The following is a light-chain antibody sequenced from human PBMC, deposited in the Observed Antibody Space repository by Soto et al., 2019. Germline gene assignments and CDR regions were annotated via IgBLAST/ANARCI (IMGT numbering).Light chain of an antibody. CDR1: QDIRKD. Sequence: ASQLTRSPSSLSASLGDVLAMTCRASQDIRKDLHWYLQKPGKAPKLLIYAASSLQSRVPSRFSGRRSATAFTLTITSLQPEDFATHFCLPDYNYPWTFGQGTKVDIK. V-gene: IGKV1-6*01. J-gene: IGKJ1*01. CDR2: AAS. CDR3: LPDYNYPWT.